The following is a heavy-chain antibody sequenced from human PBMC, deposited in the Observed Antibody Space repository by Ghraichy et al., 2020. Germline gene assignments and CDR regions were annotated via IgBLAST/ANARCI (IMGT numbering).Heavy chain of an antibody. CDR2: IYYTGST. D-gene: IGHD3-3*01. V-gene: IGHV4-30-4*08. CDR3: AIRDFWSAYYNP. J-gene: IGHJ5*02. CDR1: GGSISSGDYY. Sequence: LRLSCTVSGGSISSGDYYWSWIRQPPGKGLEWIGYIYYTGSTYYNPSLKSRVTISVDTSKNQFSLKLSSVTAADTAVYYCAIRDFWSAYYNPWGQGTLVTVSS.